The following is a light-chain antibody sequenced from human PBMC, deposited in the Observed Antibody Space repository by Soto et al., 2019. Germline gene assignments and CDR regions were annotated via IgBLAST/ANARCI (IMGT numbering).Light chain of an antibody. CDR3: QVWHSNGDHKYV. Sequence: SYELTQPPSVSVAPGQTARITCGGINIGSYSVHWYQQKPGQAPVLVVYDESDRPSGIPERFSGSKSGNTATLTISRVEVADEADYYSQVWHSNGDHKYVFGTGTKLTVL. J-gene: IGLJ1*01. V-gene: IGLV3-21*02. CDR1: NIGSYS. CDR2: DES.